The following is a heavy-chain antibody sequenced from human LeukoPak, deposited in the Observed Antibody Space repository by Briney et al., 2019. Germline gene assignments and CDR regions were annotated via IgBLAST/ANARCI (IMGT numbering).Heavy chain of an antibody. CDR1: GFTFSRYA. CDR2: ISYDGSNK. J-gene: IGHJ4*02. Sequence: GGSLRLSCAASGFTFSRYAMHWVRQAPGKGLEWVAVISYDGSNKYYADSVKGRFTISRDNSKNTLYLQMNSLRAEDTAVYYCARGFSVSVARLLVYWGQGTLVTVSS. CDR3: ARGFSVSVARLLVY. D-gene: IGHD6-25*01. V-gene: IGHV3-30-3*01.